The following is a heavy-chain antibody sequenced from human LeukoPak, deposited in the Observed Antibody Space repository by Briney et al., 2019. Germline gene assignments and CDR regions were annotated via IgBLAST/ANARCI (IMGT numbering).Heavy chain of an antibody. CDR1: GVSISSGDYY. V-gene: IGHV4-30-4*01. D-gene: IGHD1-14*01. CDR2: IYYSGST. J-gene: IGHJ3*02. CDR3: ARDLDRTTSVFDI. Sequence: TSQTLSLTCTVSGVSISSGDYYWSWIRQPPGKGLEWIGYIYYSGSTYYNPSLKSRVTISVDTSKNQFSLKLSYVTAADTAVYYCARDLDRTTSVFDIWGQGTMVTVSS.